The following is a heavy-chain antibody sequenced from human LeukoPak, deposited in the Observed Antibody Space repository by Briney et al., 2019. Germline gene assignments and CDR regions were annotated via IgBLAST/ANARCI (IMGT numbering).Heavy chain of an antibody. CDR1: GFTFSSYS. CDR2: ISWNSGSI. CDR3: AKVSTARSSSWYVSFDY. D-gene: IGHD6-13*01. Sequence: GGSLRLSCAASGFTFSSYSMNWVRQAPGKGLEWVSGISWNSGSIGYADSVKGRFTISRDNAKNSLYLQMNSLRAEDTALYYCAKVSTARSSSWYVSFDYWGQGTLVTVSS. J-gene: IGHJ4*02. V-gene: IGHV3-9*01.